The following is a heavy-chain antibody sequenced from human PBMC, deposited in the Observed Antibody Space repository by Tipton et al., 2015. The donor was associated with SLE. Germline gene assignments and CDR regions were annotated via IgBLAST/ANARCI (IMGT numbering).Heavy chain of an antibody. CDR3: ARGISGYSSSWYYYYHHMDV. D-gene: IGHD6-13*01. CDR1: GLSVSSNY. J-gene: IGHJ6*02. V-gene: IGHV4-34*01. CDR2: INHSGST. Sequence: LRLSCSASGLSVSSNYVSWIRQPPGKGLEWIGEINHSGSTNYNPSLKSRVTISIDTSKNQFSLKLSSVTVADTAVYYCARGISGYSSSWYYYYHHMDVWGQGTTVTVSS.